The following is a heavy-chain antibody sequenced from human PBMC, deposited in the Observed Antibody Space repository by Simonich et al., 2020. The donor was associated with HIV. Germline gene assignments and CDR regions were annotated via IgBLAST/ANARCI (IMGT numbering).Heavy chain of an antibody. Sequence: QVQLVQSGAEVKKPGASVKVSCKASGYTFTSDGISWVRQAPGQGLEWMGWISAYNGNTNYSQNVQARVTMTTDTSTRTAYMELRSLRSDDTAVYYCARSYSGSYYDYWGQGTLVTVSS. CDR1: GYTFTSDG. V-gene: IGHV1-18*01. CDR2: ISAYNGNT. D-gene: IGHD1-26*01. CDR3: ARSYSGSYYDY. J-gene: IGHJ4*02.